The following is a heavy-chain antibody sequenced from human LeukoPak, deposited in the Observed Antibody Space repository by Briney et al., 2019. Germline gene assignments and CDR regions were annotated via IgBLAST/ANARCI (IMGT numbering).Heavy chain of an antibody. CDR3: ARDTGITMVRGAFDI. CDR2: IYYSGST. D-gene: IGHD3-10*01. CDR1: GGSISSGGYY. J-gene: IGHJ3*02. Sequence: PSQTLSLTCTVSGGSISSGGYYWSWIRQHPGKGLEWIGYIYYSGSTYYNPSLKSRVTISVDTSKNQFSLKLSSVTAADTAVYYRARDTGITMVRGAFDIWGQGTMVTVSS. V-gene: IGHV4-31*03.